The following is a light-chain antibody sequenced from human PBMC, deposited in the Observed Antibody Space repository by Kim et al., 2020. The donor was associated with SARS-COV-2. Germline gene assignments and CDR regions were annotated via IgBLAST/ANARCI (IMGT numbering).Light chain of an antibody. V-gene: IGLV4-69*01. J-gene: IGLJ3*02. CDR3: QTWGSGMGV. CDR1: SRHSSEA. Sequence: VKPTCPLSSRHSSEAVAWHQQQPEKGPRYLMKLDSDGTHSKGDGIPNRFSGSSSGTERYLSISSLQSDDEADYYCQTWGSGMGVFGGGTQLTVL. CDR2: LDSDGTH.